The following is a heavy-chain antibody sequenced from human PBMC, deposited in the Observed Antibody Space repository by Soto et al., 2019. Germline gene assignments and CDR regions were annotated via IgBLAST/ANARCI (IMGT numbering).Heavy chain of an antibody. CDR2: IKSKDDGGTT. V-gene: IGHV3-15*01. J-gene: IGHJ1*01. D-gene: IGHD3-10*01. Sequence: EVQLVESGGGLVKPGGSLRLSCATSGFTFSNAWMSWVRQAPGKGLEWVGRIKSKDDGGTTDYAAPVKGRFTMSTDNSKSTLNMHMKSVKSEYTAVCYCTLRRGFGELRKWGQGTLVTVYS. CDR3: TLRRGFGELRK. CDR1: GFTFSNAW.